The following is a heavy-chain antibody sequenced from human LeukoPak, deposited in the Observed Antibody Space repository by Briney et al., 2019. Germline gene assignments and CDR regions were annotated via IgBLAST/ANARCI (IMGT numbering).Heavy chain of an antibody. CDR3: AKVGQAENYSSSWYYYYYYMDV. D-gene: IGHD6-13*01. Sequence: PGGSLRLSCAASGFTFSSYAMSWVRQAPGKGLEWVSAISGSGGSTYYAGSVKGRFTISRDNSKNTLYLQMNSLRAEDTAVYYCAKVGQAENYSSSWYYYYYYMDVWGKGATVTVSS. CDR2: ISGSGGST. V-gene: IGHV3-23*01. CDR1: GFTFSSYA. J-gene: IGHJ6*03.